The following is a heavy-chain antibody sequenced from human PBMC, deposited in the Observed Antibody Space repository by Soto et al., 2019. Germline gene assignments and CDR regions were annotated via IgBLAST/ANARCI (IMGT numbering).Heavy chain of an antibody. CDR1: GYSFTDYH. CDR3: ASRDSTDCCNRVCPFLFKPAVGV. Sequence: ASVKVSCKASGYSFTDYHIHWVRQAPGQGLEWLGRINPKSGGTSTAQKFQGWVTMTTDTSISTASMELTRLTSDDTAIYYCASRDSTDCCNRVCPFLFKPAVGVSGGGTTVTVS. CDR2: INPKSGGT. J-gene: IGHJ6*02. V-gene: IGHV1-2*04. D-gene: IGHD2-2*01.